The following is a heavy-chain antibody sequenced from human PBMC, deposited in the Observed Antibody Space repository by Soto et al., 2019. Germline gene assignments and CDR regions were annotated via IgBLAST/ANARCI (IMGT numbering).Heavy chain of an antibody. CDR1: GGSISSSSYY. Sequence: PSETLSLTCTVSGGSISSSSYYWGWIRQPPGKGLEWIGSIYYSGSTNYNPSLKSRVTISVDTSKNQFSLKLSSVTAADTAVYYCARVGYDFWSGYNWFDPWGQGTLVTVSS. D-gene: IGHD3-3*01. J-gene: IGHJ5*02. CDR3: ARVGYDFWSGYNWFDP. V-gene: IGHV4-39*07. CDR2: IYYSGST.